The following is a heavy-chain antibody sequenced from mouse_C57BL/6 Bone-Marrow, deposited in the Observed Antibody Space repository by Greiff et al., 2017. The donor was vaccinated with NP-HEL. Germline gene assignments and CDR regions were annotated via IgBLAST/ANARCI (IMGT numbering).Heavy chain of an antibody. CDR3: AKIYYYGSSYAY. V-gene: IGHV1-81*01. CDR1: GYNFTSYG. D-gene: IGHD1-1*01. Sequence: QVQLQQSGAELARPGASVKLSCKASGYNFTSYGISWVKQRTGQGLEWIGEIYPRSGNTYYNEKFKGKATLTADKSSSTAYMELRSLTSEDSAVYFCAKIYYYGSSYAYWGQGTLVTVSA. CDR2: IYPRSGNT. J-gene: IGHJ3*01.